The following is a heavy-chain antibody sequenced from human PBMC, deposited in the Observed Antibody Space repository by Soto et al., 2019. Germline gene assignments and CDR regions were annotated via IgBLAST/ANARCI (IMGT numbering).Heavy chain of an antibody. CDR1: GGSISSSNW. J-gene: IGHJ6*02. Sequence: QVQLQESGPGLVKPSGTLSLTCAVSGGSISSSNWWSWVRQPPGKGLEWIGEIYHSGSTNYNPSLQSRVTISVDKSKNQFSLKLSSVTAADTAVYYCARDSRPNYYDSSGYYWGDYYYGMDVWGQGTTVTVSS. CDR3: ARDSRPNYYDSSGYYWGDYYYGMDV. CDR2: IYHSGST. D-gene: IGHD3-22*01. V-gene: IGHV4-4*02.